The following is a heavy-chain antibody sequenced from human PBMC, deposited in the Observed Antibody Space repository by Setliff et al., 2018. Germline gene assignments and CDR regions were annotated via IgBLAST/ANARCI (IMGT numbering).Heavy chain of an antibody. CDR1: GFTFSSYA. V-gene: IGHV3-23*01. CDR3: ARSSAPIKRDYMDV. Sequence: PGGSLRLSCAASGFTFSSYAMSWVRQAPGKGLEWVSTISGSGGNTCYADSVKGRFTISRDNSKNTLYLQMNSLRADDAAVYYCARSSAPIKRDYMDVWGKGTTVTVSS. J-gene: IGHJ6*03. D-gene: IGHD2-2*02. CDR2: ISGSGGNT.